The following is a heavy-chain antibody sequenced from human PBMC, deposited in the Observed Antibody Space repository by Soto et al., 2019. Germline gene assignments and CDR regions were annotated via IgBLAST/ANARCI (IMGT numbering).Heavy chain of an antibody. D-gene: IGHD6-19*01. V-gene: IGHV3-30*18. CDR1: GFTFSSYG. Sequence: GSLRLSCAASGFTFSSYGMHWVRQAPGKGLEWVAAISYDGSNKYYADSVKGRFTISRDNSKNTLYLQMNSLRAEDTAVYYCAKLPPGIAVAGILDYWGQGTQVTVSS. J-gene: IGHJ4*02. CDR3: AKLPPGIAVAGILDY. CDR2: ISYDGSNK.